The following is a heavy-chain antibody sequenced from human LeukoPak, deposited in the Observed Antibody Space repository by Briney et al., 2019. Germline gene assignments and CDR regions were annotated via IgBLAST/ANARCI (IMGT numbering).Heavy chain of an antibody. CDR1: GFTFSSYG. Sequence: PGGSLRLSCAASGFTFSSYGMSWVRQAPGKGLEWVSVIYSGGSTYYADSVKGRFTISRDNSKNTLYLQMNSLRAEDTAVYYCARVRRPYQLLPEDYWGQGTLVTVSS. CDR2: IYSGGST. D-gene: IGHD2-2*01. CDR3: ARVRRPYQLLPEDY. J-gene: IGHJ4*02. V-gene: IGHV3-66*02.